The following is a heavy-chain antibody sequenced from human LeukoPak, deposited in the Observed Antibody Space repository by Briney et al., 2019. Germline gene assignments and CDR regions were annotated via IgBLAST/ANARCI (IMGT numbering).Heavy chain of an antibody. D-gene: IGHD2-2*01. V-gene: IGHV3-53*01. Sequence: GGSLRLSCAASGFTVSSNYMSWVRQAPGKGLEWVSVIYSGGSTYYADSVKGRFTISRDNSKNTLYLQMNSLRAEDTAVYYCARDLVVPAATDYWGQGTLVTVSS. CDR1: GFTVSSNY. CDR3: ARDLVVPAATDY. CDR2: IYSGGST. J-gene: IGHJ4*02.